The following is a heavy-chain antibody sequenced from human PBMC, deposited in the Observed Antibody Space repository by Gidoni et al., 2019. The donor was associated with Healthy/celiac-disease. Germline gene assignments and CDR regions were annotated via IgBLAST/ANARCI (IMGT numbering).Heavy chain of an antibody. CDR3: ARDRDYYDSSGYYDAFDI. J-gene: IGHJ3*02. V-gene: IGHV3-33*01. D-gene: IGHD3-22*01. CDR2: IWYDGSNK. Sequence: QVQLVESGGGVVQPGRSLRLSCAASGFTFISYGMHWVRQAPGKGLEWVAVIWYDGSNKYYADSVKGRFTISRDNSKNTLYLQMNSLRAEDTAVYYCARDRDYYDSSGYYDAFDIWGQGTMVTVSS. CDR1: GFTFISYG.